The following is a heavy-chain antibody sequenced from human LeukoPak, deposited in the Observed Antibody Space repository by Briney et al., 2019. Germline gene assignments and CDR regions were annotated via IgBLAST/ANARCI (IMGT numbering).Heavy chain of an antibody. D-gene: IGHD3-22*01. CDR2: ISYDGSNK. V-gene: IGHV3-30-3*01. CDR1: GFTFSSYA. J-gene: IGHJ4*02. Sequence: AGGSLRLSCAASGFTFSSYAMHWVRQAPGKGLEWVAVISYDGSNKYYADSVKGRFTISRDNSKNTLYLQMNSLRAEDTAVYYCARGYYYDSGTAFSTGYWGQGTLVTVSP. CDR3: ARGYYYDSGTAFSTGY.